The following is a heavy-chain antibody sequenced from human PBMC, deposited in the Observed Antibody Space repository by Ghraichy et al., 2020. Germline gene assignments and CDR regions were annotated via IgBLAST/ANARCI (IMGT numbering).Heavy chain of an antibody. Sequence: LSLTCAASGFTVSSNYMSWVRQAPGKGLEWVSLIYSGGSTYYADSVKGRFTISRDNSKNTLYLQMNSLRAEDTAVYYCARALGEILGYAFDIWGQGTMVTVSS. CDR1: GFTVSSNY. J-gene: IGHJ3*02. D-gene: IGHD3-16*01. V-gene: IGHV3-66*01. CDR3: ARALGEILGYAFDI. CDR2: IYSGGST.